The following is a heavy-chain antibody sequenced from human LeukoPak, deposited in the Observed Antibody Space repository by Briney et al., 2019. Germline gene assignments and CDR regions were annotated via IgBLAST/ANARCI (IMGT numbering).Heavy chain of an antibody. CDR1: GGSLSSGSYY. J-gene: IGHJ6*03. Sequence: SETLSLTCTVSGGSLSSGSYYWSWIRQPAGKGLEWIGRIYTSGSTDYNPSLKSRVTISVDTSKNQFSLKLSSVTAADTAVYYCAREYNGSGYGYPYYYMDVWGKGTTVTVSS. V-gene: IGHV4-61*02. D-gene: IGHD5-18*01. CDR3: AREYNGSGYGYPYYYMDV. CDR2: IYTSGST.